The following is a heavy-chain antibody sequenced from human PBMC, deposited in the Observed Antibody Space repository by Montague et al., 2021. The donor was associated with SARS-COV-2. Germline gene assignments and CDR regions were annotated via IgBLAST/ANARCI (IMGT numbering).Heavy chain of an antibody. CDR1: GGSVSSGTYY. V-gene: IGHV4-61*10. D-gene: IGHD5/OR15-5a*01. CDR3: ARGLIEGIESRTFYYGVDI. Sequence: SETLSLTCTVSGGSVSSGTYYWSWIRQAAGKGLEWIGLVYVSGHSYSNPSLKSRLTISLDTSENQVSLRLRSVTAADTAVYFCARGLIEGIESRTFYYGVDIWGQGTTVTVSS. J-gene: IGHJ6*02. CDR2: VYVSGHS.